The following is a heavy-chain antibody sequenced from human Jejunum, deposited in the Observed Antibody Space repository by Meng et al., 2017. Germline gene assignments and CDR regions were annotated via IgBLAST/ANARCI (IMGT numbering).Heavy chain of an antibody. Sequence: GGSLRLSCATSGFIFTNYWMNWVRQAPGKGLVGVASINQGGSGKYYVDSGKGRFTISRDNAKNSLDLQMDSLKAEDTAVYYCVRENWYFADWGQGTLVTVSS. V-gene: IGHV3-7*01. CDR3: VRENWYFAD. J-gene: IGHJ4*02. CDR1: GFIFTNYW. CDR2: INQGGSGK.